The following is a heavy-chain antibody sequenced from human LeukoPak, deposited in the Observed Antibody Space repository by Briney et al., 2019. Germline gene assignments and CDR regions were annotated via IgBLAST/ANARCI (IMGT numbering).Heavy chain of an antibody. V-gene: IGHV3-30*04. Sequence: PGRSLRLSCAASGFTFSTYAMNWVRQAPGKGLEWVAVISYDGRQNYYADSVKGRFTISRDNSKNTLYLQMNSLRAEDTAVYYCASTIVADIVVVPAAMGAFDIWGQGTMVTVSS. J-gene: IGHJ3*02. D-gene: IGHD2-2*01. CDR3: ASTIVADIVVVPAAMGAFDI. CDR2: ISYDGRQN. CDR1: GFTFSTYA.